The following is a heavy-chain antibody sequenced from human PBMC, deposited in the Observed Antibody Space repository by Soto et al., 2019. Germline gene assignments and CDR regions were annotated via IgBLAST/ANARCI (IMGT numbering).Heavy chain of an antibody. CDR3: ARHDYGDYNFDY. V-gene: IGHV4-30-4*01. J-gene: IGHJ4*02. CDR2: IYYSGST. Sequence: QVQLQESGPGLVKPSQTLSLTCTVSGGSINIGDYFWIWIRQPPGKGLEWIGYIYYSGSTHYNPSLKSRVTISVDMSKNQFSLKLSSVTAADTAVYYCARHDYGDYNFDYWGQGTGVTVSS. CDR1: GGSINIGDYF. D-gene: IGHD4-17*01.